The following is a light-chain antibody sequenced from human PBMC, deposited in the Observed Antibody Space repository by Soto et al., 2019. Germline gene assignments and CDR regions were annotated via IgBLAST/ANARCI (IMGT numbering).Light chain of an antibody. J-gene: IGKJ1*01. CDR1: QDIRKY. V-gene: IGKV1-33*01. Sequence: DVQMTQSPSSLSASIGDRVTITCQASQDIRKYLNWYQQKPGKAPDLLIHDASNLETGVPSRFSGSGSGTLFTFTISSLQPEDIPTYYCQQYDKLVTFGRGTKV. CDR3: QQYDKLVT. CDR2: DAS.